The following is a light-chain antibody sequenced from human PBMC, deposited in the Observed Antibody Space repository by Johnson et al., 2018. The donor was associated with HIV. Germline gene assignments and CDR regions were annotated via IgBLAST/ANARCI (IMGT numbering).Light chain of an antibody. CDR1: SSNIGSHY. CDR3: GTWDSRLISYV. J-gene: IGLJ1*01. CDR2: DTI. V-gene: IGLV1-51*01. Sequence: QSVLTQPPSVSAAPGQKVTISCSGSSSNIGSHYVSWYQQVPGTAPRLVIYDTIKRHSGIPDRFSGSKSGTSATLGITGLQTGDEADYYCGTWDSRLISYVFGTWTKVTVL.